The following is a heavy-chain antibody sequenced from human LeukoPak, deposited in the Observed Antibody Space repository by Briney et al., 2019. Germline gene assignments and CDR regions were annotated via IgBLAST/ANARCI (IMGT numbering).Heavy chain of an antibody. V-gene: IGHV5-51*01. CDR2: LYPGDSDT. D-gene: IGHD1-1*01. CDR1: GYSFTNYW. J-gene: IGHJ3*02. CDR3: ARNWNDLLAFDI. Sequence: GESLEISCKGSGYSFTNYWIGWVRQMPRKGLEWMGILYPGDSDTRYSPSFQGQVTISADRSISTAYLQWSSLKASDTAIYYCARNWNDLLAFDIWGQGTMVTVSS.